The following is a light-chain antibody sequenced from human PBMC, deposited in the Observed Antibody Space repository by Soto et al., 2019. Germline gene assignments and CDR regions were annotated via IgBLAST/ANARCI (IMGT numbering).Light chain of an antibody. CDR1: QSVSRY. J-gene: IGKJ4*01. V-gene: IGKV3-11*01. Sequence: EIGLTQSPATLSLSPGDRATLSCRASQSVSRYLAWYQQKPGQAPRLLIHDTSTRATGVPDTFSGSGSGTESTLTISSLEPEDSAMYYCQQRFSWPPTFGGGTHVVIK. CDR2: DTS. CDR3: QQRFSWPPT.